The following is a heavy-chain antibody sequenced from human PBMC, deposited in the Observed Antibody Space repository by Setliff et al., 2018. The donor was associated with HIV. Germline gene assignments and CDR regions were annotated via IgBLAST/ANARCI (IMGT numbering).Heavy chain of an antibody. J-gene: IGHJ4*02. V-gene: IGHV4-34*01. CDR1: GGSFSGYY. CDR3: ASELQGHSSSWPNY. CDR2: VTHSGRT. D-gene: IGHD6-13*01. Sequence: SETLSLTCAVYGGSFSGYYWSWIRQPPGKGLEWIGEVTHSGRTNYNPSLESRVTTSVDTSKNHFSLKLRSVTAADTAVYYCASELQGHSSSWPNYWGQGTLVTVSS.